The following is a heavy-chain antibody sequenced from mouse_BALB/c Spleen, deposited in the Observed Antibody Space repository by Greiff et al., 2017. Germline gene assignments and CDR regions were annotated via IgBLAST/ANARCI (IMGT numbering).Heavy chain of an antibody. CDR3: AYRYDESWFAY. CDR1: GYTFTSYV. CDR2: INPYNDGT. Sequence: VQLKQSGPELVKPGASVKMSCKASGYTFTSYVMHWVKQKPGQGLEWIGYINPYNDGTKYNEKFKGKATLTSDKSSSTAYMELSSLTSEDSAVYYCAYRYDESWFAYWGQGTLVTVSA. V-gene: IGHV1-14*01. J-gene: IGHJ3*01. D-gene: IGHD2-14*01.